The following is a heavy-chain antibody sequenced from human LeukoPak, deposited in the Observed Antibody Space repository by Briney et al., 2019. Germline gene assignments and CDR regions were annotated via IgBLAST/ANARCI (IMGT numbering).Heavy chain of an antibody. D-gene: IGHD3-10*01. J-gene: IGHJ3*02. CDR2: IIPIFGTA. V-gene: IGHV1-69*06. Sequence: GASVKVSCKASGGTFSSYAISWVRQAPGQGLEWVGGIIPIFGTANYAQKFQGRVTITADKSTSTAYMELSSLRSEDTAVYYCATAHYGSGMGDAFDIWGQGTMVTVSS. CDR1: GGTFSSYA. CDR3: ATAHYGSGMGDAFDI.